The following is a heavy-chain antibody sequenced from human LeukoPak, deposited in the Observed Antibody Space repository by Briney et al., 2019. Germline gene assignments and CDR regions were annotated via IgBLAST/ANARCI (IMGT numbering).Heavy chain of an antibody. CDR1: GFTFSSYE. Sequence: GGSLRLSCAASGFTFSSYEMNWARQAPGQGLEWVSYISTSGSPIYYADSVKGRFTISRDNAKNSLYLQLNSLRAEDTAVYYCARMRNWFDPWGQGTLVTVSS. J-gene: IGHJ5*02. CDR3: ARMRNWFDP. CDR2: ISTSGSPI. V-gene: IGHV3-48*03.